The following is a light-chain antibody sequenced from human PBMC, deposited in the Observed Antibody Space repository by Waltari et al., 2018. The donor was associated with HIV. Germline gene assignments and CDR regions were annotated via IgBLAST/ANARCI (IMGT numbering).Light chain of an antibody. J-gene: IGLJ3*02. V-gene: IGLV1-51*02. Sequence: SVLTQPPSVSSAPGQRVSISCSASSYNLGNNLVSWYQPLPGTAPKLLINENNNRPSGIPARFSGSKSGTSATLGITGLQTGDGADYYCGTWDSSLSAVVFGGGTKLTVL. CDR2: ENN. CDR1: SYNLGNNL. CDR3: GTWDSSLSAVV.